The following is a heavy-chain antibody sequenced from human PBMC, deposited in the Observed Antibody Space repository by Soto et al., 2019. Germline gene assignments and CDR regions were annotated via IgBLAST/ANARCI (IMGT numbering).Heavy chain of an antibody. CDR2: IYSGGYT. CDR3: ATHPGGGGY. Sequence: EVQLVESGGGLIQPGGSLRLSCAVSGFTVSNNYMSWVRQAPGKGLEGVSVIYSGGYTAYGDSVKGRFTISRDNSKNTILFIGSTSAAYVPVVYYCATHPGGGGYWGQGTLVTVSS. V-gene: IGHV3-53*01. J-gene: IGHJ4*02. D-gene: IGHD3-10*01. CDR1: GFTVSNNY.